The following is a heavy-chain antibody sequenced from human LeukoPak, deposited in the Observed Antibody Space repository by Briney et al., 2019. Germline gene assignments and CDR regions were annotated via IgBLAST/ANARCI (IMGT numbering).Heavy chain of an antibody. J-gene: IGHJ6*03. Sequence: PGGSLRLSCAGSGFTFSSYWMGWVRQPPGKGLEYIGHIYYTGSSDYNPSLKSRVTISVDTSKNQFSLKLSSVTAADTAVYYCAKYSDWYLGKGYYYYLDVWGKGTTVTVSS. V-gene: IGHV4-59*01. CDR2: IYYTGSS. CDR1: GFTFSSYW. D-gene: IGHD6-19*01. CDR3: AKYSDWYLGKGYYYYLDV.